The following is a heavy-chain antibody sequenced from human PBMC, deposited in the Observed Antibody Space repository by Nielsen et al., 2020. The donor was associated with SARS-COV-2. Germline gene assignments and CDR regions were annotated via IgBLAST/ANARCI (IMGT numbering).Heavy chain of an antibody. Sequence: SETLSLTCTVSGGSISSGDYYWSWIRQPPGKGLEWIGYIYYSGSTYYNPSLKSRVTISVDTSKNQFSLKLSSVTAADTAVYYCARFCRPIYYDSSGYYFDYWGQGTLVTVSS. D-gene: IGHD3-22*01. V-gene: IGHV4-30-4*01. CDR3: ARFCRPIYYDSSGYYFDY. J-gene: IGHJ4*02. CDR2: IYYSGST. CDR1: GGSISSGDYY.